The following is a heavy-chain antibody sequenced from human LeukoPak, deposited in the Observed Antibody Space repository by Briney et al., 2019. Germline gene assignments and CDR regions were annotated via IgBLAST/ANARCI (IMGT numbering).Heavy chain of an antibody. V-gene: IGHV3-30*04. CDR1: GFTFSSYA. D-gene: IGHD6-19*01. J-gene: IGHJ4*02. Sequence: GASLRLSCAASGFTFSSYAMSWVRQAPGKGLEWVAVISYDGSNKYYADSVKGRFTISRDNSKNTLYLQMNSLRAEDTAVYYCASPSGSSGWYRYYFDYWGQGTLVTASS. CDR3: ASPSGSSGWYRYYFDY. CDR2: ISYDGSNK.